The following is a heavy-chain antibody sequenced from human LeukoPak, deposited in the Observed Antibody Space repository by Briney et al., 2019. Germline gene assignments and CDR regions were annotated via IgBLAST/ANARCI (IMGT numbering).Heavy chain of an antibody. CDR3: ARGLQETLGWLKAFSAFDI. CDR1: GYTFTSYG. V-gene: IGHV1-18*01. Sequence: ASVKVSCKASGYTFTSYGISWVRQAPGQGLDWMGWISAYNGNTNYAQMLQGRVTMTTDTSTSTAYMERRSLRSDDTAVYFCARGLQETLGWLKAFSAFDIWGQGAMVTVSS. CDR2: ISAYNGNT. J-gene: IGHJ3*02. D-gene: IGHD5-24*01.